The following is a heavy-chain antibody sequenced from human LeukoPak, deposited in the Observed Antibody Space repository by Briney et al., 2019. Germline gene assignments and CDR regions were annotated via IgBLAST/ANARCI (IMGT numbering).Heavy chain of an antibody. Sequence: GASVKVSCKASGYTFTGYYMHWVRQAPGQGLEWMGWINPNSGGTNYAQKFQGRVTMTRDTSISTAYMELSRLRSDDTAVYYCARDRGRIAVAVDFDYWGQGTLVTVSS. CDR3: ARDRGRIAVAVDFDY. CDR1: GYTFTGYY. D-gene: IGHD6-19*01. CDR2: INPNSGGT. V-gene: IGHV1-2*02. J-gene: IGHJ4*02.